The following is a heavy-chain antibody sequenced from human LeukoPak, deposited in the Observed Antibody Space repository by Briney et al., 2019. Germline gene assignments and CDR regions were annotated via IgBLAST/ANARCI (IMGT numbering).Heavy chain of an antibody. J-gene: IGHJ4*02. Sequence: SETLSLTCAVYGGSFSGNYWSSIRQHPGKGLEWIGEINHSGSTNYNPSLKSRVTISVDTSKNQFSLKMKPVTAADTSMYYCERHSRTYYNGSGRSIDYWGQGTLVIVS. CDR2: INHSGST. CDR3: ERHSRTYYNGSGRSIDY. D-gene: IGHD3-10*01. V-gene: IGHV4-34*01. CDR1: GGSFSGNY.